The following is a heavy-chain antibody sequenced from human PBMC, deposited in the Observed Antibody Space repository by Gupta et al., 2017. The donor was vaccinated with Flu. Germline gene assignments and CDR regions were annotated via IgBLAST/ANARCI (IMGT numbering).Heavy chain of an antibody. Sequence: QVQLVESGGGVVQPGRSLRLSCAASGFTFSSYGMHWVRQAPGKGLEWVAVISYDGSNKYYADSVKGRFTISRDNSKNTLYLQMNSLRAEDTAVYYCAKAQIVATTTLDYWGQGTLVTVSS. CDR3: AKAQIVATTTLDY. CDR2: ISYDGSNK. D-gene: IGHD5-12*01. J-gene: IGHJ4*02. V-gene: IGHV3-30*18. CDR1: GFTFSSYG.